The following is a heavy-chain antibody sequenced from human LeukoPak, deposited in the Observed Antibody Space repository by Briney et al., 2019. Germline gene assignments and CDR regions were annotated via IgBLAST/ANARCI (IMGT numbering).Heavy chain of an antibody. CDR2: INGANGNT. Sequence: GASVKVSCKASGYTFTSYTMHWVRQAPGQRLEWMGWINGANGNTKYSQKFQGRVTITRDTSANTAYMELSSLRSEDTAVYYCARSLYMPIIAAGTGYYFDYWGQGTLVTVSS. J-gene: IGHJ4*02. CDR3: ARSLYMPIIAAGTGYYFDY. V-gene: IGHV1-3*01. CDR1: GYTFTSYT. D-gene: IGHD6-13*01.